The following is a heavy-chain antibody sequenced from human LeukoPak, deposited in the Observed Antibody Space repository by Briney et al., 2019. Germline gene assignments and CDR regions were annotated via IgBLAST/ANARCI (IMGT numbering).Heavy chain of an antibody. J-gene: IGHJ4*02. CDR2: ISSSGSTI. Sequence: PGGSLRLSCAASGFTFSDYYMSWIRQAPGKGLEWVSYISSSGSTIYYADSVKGRFTISRDNAKNSLYLQMNSLRAEDTAVYYCARVTGSYYDHYYFDYWGLGTLVTVSS. CDR3: ARVTGSYYDHYYFDY. D-gene: IGHD1-26*01. CDR1: GFTFSDYY. V-gene: IGHV3-11*04.